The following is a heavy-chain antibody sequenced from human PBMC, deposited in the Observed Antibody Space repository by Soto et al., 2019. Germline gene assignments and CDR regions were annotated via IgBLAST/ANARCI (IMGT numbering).Heavy chain of an antibody. J-gene: IGHJ4*02. CDR3: AKDATMIVVPFSDY. CDR2: ISGSGGST. V-gene: IGHV3-23*01. Sequence: GSLRLSCAASGFTFSSYAMSWVRQAPGKGLEWVSAISGSGGSTYYADSVKGRFTISRGNSKNTLYLQMNSLRAEDTAVYYCAKDATMIVVPFSDYWGQGTLVTVSS. CDR1: GFTFSSYA. D-gene: IGHD3-22*01.